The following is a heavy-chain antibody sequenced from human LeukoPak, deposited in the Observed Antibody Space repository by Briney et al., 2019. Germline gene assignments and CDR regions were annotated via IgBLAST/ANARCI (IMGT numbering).Heavy chain of an antibody. CDR1: GFTFSDYY. D-gene: IGHD1-1*01. CDR3: VRDSRTGVDY. V-gene: IGHV3-74*01. Sequence: GGSLRLSCAASGFTFSDYYMHWVRQGPGEGPVWVSRISNEGSTTFYADSVKGRFTISRDNAKNTLYLEMNSLRAEDTAVYYCVRDSRTGVDYWGQGARVTVSS. CDR2: ISNEGSTT. J-gene: IGHJ4*02.